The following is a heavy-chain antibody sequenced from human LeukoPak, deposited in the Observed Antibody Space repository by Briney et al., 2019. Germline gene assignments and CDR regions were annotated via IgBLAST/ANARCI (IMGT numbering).Heavy chain of an antibody. D-gene: IGHD3-22*01. CDR2: TYYRSKWYN. CDR3: AREYYYDSSGYKRFDY. V-gene: IGHV6-1*01. Sequence: SQTLSLTCAISGDSVSSNSAAWNWIRQSPSRGLEWLGRTYYRSKWYNDCAVSVKSRITINPDTSKNQFSLQLNSVTPEDTAVYYCAREYYYDSSGYKRFDYWGQGTLVTVSS. CDR1: GDSVSSNSAA. J-gene: IGHJ4*02.